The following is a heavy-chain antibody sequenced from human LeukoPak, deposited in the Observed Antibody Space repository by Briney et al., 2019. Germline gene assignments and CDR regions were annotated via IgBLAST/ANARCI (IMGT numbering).Heavy chain of an antibody. D-gene: IGHD5-12*01. CDR2: IWYDGSNK. Sequence: PGRSLRLSCAAAGFTFSSYGMHWVRQAPGKGLEWVAVIWYDGSNKYYADSVKGRFTISRDNSKNTLYLQMNSLRAEDTAVYYCARSPTRGYSGYDSLDYWGQGTLATVSS. CDR1: GFTFSSYG. J-gene: IGHJ4*02. CDR3: ARSPTRGYSGYDSLDY. V-gene: IGHV3-33*01.